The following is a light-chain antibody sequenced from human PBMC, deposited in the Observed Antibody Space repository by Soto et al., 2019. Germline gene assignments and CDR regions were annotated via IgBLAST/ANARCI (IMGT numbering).Light chain of an antibody. J-gene: IGLJ2*01. CDR2: LYSDGSH. CDR3: QTWGTGMGV. V-gene: IGLV4-69*01. CDR1: SGHSSYA. Sequence: QLVLTQSPSASASLGASVKLTCTLSSGHSSYAIAWHQQQPEKGPRYLMKLYSDGSHSKGDGIPDRFSGSSSGAERYLTISSLQSEDEADYYCQTWGTGMGVFGGGTKVTVL.